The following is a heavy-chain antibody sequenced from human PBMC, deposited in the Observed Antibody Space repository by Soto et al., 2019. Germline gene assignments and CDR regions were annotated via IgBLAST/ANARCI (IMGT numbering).Heavy chain of an antibody. D-gene: IGHD2-21*02. J-gene: IGHJ6*02. CDR2: ISGSGGST. V-gene: IGHV3-23*01. CDR3: AKSRXIVVVTAKYYYYYGMDV. Sequence: GGSLRLSCAASGFTFSSYAMSWVRQAPGKGLEWVSAISGSGGSTYYADSVKGRFTISRDNSKNTLYLQMNSLRAEDTAVYYCAKSRXIVVVTAKYYYYYGMDVWGQGTTVTVSS. CDR1: GFTFSSYA.